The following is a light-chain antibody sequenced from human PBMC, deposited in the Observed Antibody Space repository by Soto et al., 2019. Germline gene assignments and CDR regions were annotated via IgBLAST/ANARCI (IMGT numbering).Light chain of an antibody. V-gene: IGLV2-14*01. J-gene: IGLJ2*01. Sequence: QCALTQPASVSGSPGQSITISCTGTSSDVGGYNYVSWHQQHPGKAPKLMIYEVSNRPSGVSNRFSGSKSGNTASLTISGLQAEDEADYYCSSYTSSSIVVFGGGTKLTVL. CDR1: SSDVGGYNY. CDR3: SSYTSSSIVV. CDR2: EVS.